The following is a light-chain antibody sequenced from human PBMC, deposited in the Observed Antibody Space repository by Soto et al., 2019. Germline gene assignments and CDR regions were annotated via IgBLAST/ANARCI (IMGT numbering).Light chain of an antibody. V-gene: IGKV3-20*01. CDR2: DAS. CDR3: QQYGSSGT. J-gene: IGKJ1*01. Sequence: EVVLTQYPATLSLSPGERATLSCRASQTVRNNLAWYQQRPGQAPRLLIYDASNRATGIPDRFSGSGSGTDFTLTISRLEPEDFAVYYCQQYGSSGTFGQGTKVDI. CDR1: QTVRNN.